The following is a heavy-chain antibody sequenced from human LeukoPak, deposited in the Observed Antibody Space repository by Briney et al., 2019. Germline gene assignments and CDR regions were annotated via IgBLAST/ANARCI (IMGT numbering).Heavy chain of an antibody. CDR2: FDPEDGET. CDR3: ATLNYYGSGSQDY. J-gene: IGHJ4*02. D-gene: IGHD3-10*01. V-gene: IGHV1-24*01. CDR1: GYTLTELS. Sequence: ASVKVSCKVSGYTLTELSMHWVRQAPGKGLEWMGGFDPEDGETIYAQKFQGRVTMTEDTSTDTAYMELSSLRSEDTAVYYCATLNYYGSGSQDYWGQGTLGTVSS.